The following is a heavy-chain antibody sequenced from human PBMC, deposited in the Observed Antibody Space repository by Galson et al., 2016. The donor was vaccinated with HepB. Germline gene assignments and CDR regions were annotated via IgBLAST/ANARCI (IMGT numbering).Heavy chain of an antibody. CDR3: TKRCMTNTCHNADDF. J-gene: IGHJ4*02. V-gene: IGHV3-21*01. D-gene: IGHD2-8*01. CDR2: IKNSNSDV. CDR1: GFTFSTYT. Sequence: SLRLSCAASGFTFSTYTLNWVRQAPGKGLEWVSSIKNSNSDVYYEDSVKGRFTISRDNAENSLYLQMDSLTAEDTAMYYCTKRCMTNTCHNADDFWGQGTLVTVSS.